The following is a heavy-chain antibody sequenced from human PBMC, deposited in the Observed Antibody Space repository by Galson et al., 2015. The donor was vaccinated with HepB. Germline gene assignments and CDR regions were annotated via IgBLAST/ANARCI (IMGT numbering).Heavy chain of an antibody. V-gene: IGHV3-7*01. CDR1: GFTFSSYW. CDR2: IKQDGSEK. Sequence: SLRLSCAASGFTFSSYWMSWVRQAPGKGLEWVANIKQDGSEKYYADSVKGRFTISRDNSKNTLYLQMNSLRAEDTAVYYCAKKAVRGVIMGRLDCYGMDVWGQGTTVTVSS. D-gene: IGHD3-10*01. CDR3: AKKAVRGVIMGRLDCYGMDV. J-gene: IGHJ6*02.